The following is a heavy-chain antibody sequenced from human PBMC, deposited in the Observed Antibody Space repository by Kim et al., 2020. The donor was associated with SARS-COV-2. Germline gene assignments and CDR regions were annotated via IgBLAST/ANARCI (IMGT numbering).Heavy chain of an antibody. V-gene: IGHV3-30-3*01. D-gene: IGHD3-10*01. J-gene: IGHJ6*02. CDR2: ISYDGSNK. CDR1: GFTFSSYA. CDR3: ARDGNSDGSGSYWVKPDYYYYGMDV. Sequence: GGSLRLSCAASGFTFSSYAMHWVRQAPGKGLEWVAVISYDGSNKYYADSVKGRFTISRDNSKNTLYLHMNSLRAEDTAVYYCARDGNSDGSGSYWVKPDYYYYGMDVWGQGTTVTVSS.